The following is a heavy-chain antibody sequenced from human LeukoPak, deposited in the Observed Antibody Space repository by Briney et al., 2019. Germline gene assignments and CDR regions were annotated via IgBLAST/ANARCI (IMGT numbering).Heavy chain of an antibody. V-gene: IGHV4-59*08. J-gene: IGHJ4*02. CDR3: ARHFVAGGKGDFDY. CDR2: INYRGTT. CDR1: GGSINGYY. Sequence: SETLSLTCTVSGGSINGYYWSWIRQPPGKGLEWIGYINYRGTTKYNPSLKSRVITSVYTSKNQLSLKLSSVTAADTAVYYCARHFVAGGKGDFDYWGQGTLVTVSS. D-gene: IGHD6-13*01.